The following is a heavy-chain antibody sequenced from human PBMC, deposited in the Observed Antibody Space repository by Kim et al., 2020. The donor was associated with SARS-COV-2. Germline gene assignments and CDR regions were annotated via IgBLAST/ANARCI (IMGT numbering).Heavy chain of an antibody. J-gene: IGHJ5*02. D-gene: IGHD2-15*01. CDR3: ARGPTSIGSGGSCYGP. Sequence: GGSLRLSCAASEFPFSSYSMNWVRQAPGKGLEWVSSISSGSVYIYVADSVKGRFTISRDNAKNTLYLQMNSLRAEDTGIYYCARGPTSIGSGGSCYGPWGQGALVTVSS. CDR1: EFPFSSYS. V-gene: IGHV3-21*01. CDR2: ISSGSVYI.